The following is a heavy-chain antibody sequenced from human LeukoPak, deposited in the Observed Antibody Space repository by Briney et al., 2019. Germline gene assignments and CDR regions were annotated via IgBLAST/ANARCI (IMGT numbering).Heavy chain of an antibody. CDR3: TTEPLVVVVAATSDY. V-gene: IGHV3-15*01. CDR1: GGSFSGYY. D-gene: IGHD2-15*01. J-gene: IGHJ4*02. CDR2: IKSKTDGGTT. Sequence: ETLSLTCAVYGGSFSGYYWSWIRQPPGKGLEWVGRIKSKTDGGTTDYAAPVKGRFTISRDDSKNTLYLQMNSLKTEDTAVYYCTTEPLVVVVAATSDYWGQGTLVTVSS.